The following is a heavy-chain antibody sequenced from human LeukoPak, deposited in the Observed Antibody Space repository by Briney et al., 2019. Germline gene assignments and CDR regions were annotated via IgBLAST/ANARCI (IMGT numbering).Heavy chain of an antibody. V-gene: IGHV3-33*01. CDR1: GFAISNFG. D-gene: IGHD5-18*01. Sequence: GGSLRLSCVASGFAISNFGMHWVRQAPGKGLEWLAVMWYDGSDQSYADSVKGRFTISRDNSKNTLFLQMDSLRAEDTAVYYCVREDTAMSPNAFDVWGQGTMVTVSS. J-gene: IGHJ3*01. CDR3: VREDTAMSPNAFDV. CDR2: MWYDGSDQ.